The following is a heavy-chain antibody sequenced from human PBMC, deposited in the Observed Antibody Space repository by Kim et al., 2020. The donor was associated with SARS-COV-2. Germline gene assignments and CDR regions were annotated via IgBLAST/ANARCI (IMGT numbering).Heavy chain of an antibody. Sequence: SVKVSCKASGGTFSSYAISWVRQAPGQGLEWMGGIIPIFGTANYAQKFQGRVTITADESTSTANMELSSLRSENTAVYYCAREGVVVVPAAMSDYYYYYGMEVWGQGTTVTVSS. D-gene: IGHD2-2*01. CDR3: AREGVVVVPAAMSDYYYYYGMEV. CDR1: GGTFSSYA. J-gene: IGHJ6*02. CDR2: IIPIFGTA. V-gene: IGHV1-69*13.